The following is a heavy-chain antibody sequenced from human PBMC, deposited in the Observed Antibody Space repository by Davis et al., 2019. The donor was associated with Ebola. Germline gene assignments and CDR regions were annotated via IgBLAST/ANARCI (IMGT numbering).Heavy chain of an antibody. CDR3: SAAAASVDY. CDR2: IRSKSNSYAT. J-gene: IGHJ4*02. V-gene: IGHV3-73*01. Sequence: GESLKISCTASGFTFSGAALHWVRQASGKGLEWIGRIRSKSNSYATAYAASVEGRFTISRDDSKNTAYLQMNSLRDEDTAVYYCSAAAASVDYWGQGTLVTVSS. D-gene: IGHD6-13*01. CDR1: GFTFSGAA.